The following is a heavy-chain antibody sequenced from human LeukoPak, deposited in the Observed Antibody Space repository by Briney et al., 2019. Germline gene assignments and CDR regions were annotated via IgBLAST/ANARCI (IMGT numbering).Heavy chain of an antibody. D-gene: IGHD3-10*02. J-gene: IGHJ6*04. CDR3: AELGITMIGGV. CDR2: ISYDGSNK. Sequence: GGSLRLSCAASGFTFSSYAMHWVRQAPGKGLEWVAVISYDGSNKYYADSVKGRFTISRDNAKNSLYLQMNSLRAEDTAVYYCAELGITMIGGVWGKGTTVTVSS. CDR1: GFTFSSYA. V-gene: IGHV3-30*04.